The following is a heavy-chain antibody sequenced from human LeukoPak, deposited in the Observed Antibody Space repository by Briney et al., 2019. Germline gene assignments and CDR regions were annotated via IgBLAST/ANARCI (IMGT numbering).Heavy chain of an antibody. CDR2: ISSSGSTI. Sequence: GGSLRLSCAASGFIFSSYAMHWVRQAPGKGLEWVSYISSSGSTIYYADSVKGRFTISRDNAKNSLYLQMNSLRVEDTAVYYCARDGRWLRRDAFDFWGQGTMVTVSS. V-gene: IGHV3-48*03. CDR3: ARDGRWLRRDAFDF. CDR1: GFIFSSYA. D-gene: IGHD5-24*01. J-gene: IGHJ3*01.